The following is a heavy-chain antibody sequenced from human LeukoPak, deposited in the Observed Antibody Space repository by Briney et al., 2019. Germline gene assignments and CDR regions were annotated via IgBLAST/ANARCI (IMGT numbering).Heavy chain of an antibody. V-gene: IGHV4-34*01. CDR2: INHSGST. CDR1: GGSFSGYY. Sequence: SETLSLTCAVYGGSFSGYYWSWIRQPPGKGLEWIGEINHSGSTNYNPSLKSRVTISVDTSKNQFSLRLSSVTAADTAVYYCARGLKGAYYYDCSGYLWGQGTLVTVSS. J-gene: IGHJ4*02. D-gene: IGHD3-22*01. CDR3: ARGLKGAYYYDCSGYL.